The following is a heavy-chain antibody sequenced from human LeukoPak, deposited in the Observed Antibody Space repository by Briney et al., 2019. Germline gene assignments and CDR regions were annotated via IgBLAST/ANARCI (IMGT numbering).Heavy chain of an antibody. D-gene: IGHD1-26*01. CDR3: ARHRSGSYDGRDFDY. J-gene: IGHJ4*02. CDR1: GDSFSSSTYY. V-gene: IGHV4-39*01. CDR2: LYYGGNT. Sequence: PSGTLSLTCIVSGDSFSSSTYYWAWIRQPPGKRLEWIGSLYYGGNTYYNPSLKSRVTMSVDTSKNQFSLKVSSVTAADTAVYYCARHRSGSYDGRDFDYWGQGTPVTVSS.